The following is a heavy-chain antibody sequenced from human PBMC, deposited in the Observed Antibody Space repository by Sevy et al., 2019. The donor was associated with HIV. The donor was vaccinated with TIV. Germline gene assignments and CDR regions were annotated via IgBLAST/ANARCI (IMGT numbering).Heavy chain of an antibody. CDR1: GGSISNYY. CDR2: IYYSGTA. CDR3: AREIIGYGLRRFFDY. D-gene: IGHD5-18*01. Sequence: SETLSLTCTVSGGSISNYYGSWIRQPPGKGLEWIGYIYYSGTANYNPSLKSRVTISVDTSKNQFSLKLNSVTAADTAVYYCAREIIGYGLRRFFDYWGQGSLVTVSS. V-gene: IGHV4-59*13. J-gene: IGHJ4*02.